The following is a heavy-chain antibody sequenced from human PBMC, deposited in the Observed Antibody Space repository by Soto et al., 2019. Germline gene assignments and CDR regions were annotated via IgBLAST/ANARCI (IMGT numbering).Heavy chain of an antibody. Sequence: GGSLRLSCAASGFTFSSYAMHWVRQAPGKGLEWVAVISYDGSNKYYADSVKGRFTISRDNSKNTLYLQMNSLRAEDTAVYYCARGYDFWSGSDAFDIWGQGTMVTVSS. J-gene: IGHJ3*02. CDR1: GFTFSSYA. V-gene: IGHV3-30-3*01. D-gene: IGHD3-3*01. CDR3: ARGYDFWSGSDAFDI. CDR2: ISYDGSNK.